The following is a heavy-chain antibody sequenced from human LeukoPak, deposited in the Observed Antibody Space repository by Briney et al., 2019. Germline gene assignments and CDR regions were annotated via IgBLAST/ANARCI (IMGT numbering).Heavy chain of an antibody. V-gene: IGHV4-30-2*01. CDR2: IYHSGNT. CDR1: GGSISSSGYS. Sequence: SQTLSLTCTVSGGSISSSGYSWSWIRQPPGKGLEYIGYIYHSGNTYYNPSLKSRVTMSVDRSKNQFSLKLGSVTAADTAVYYCARVSTATSTYWFDPWGQGTLVTVSS. CDR3: ARVSTATSTYWFDP. D-gene: IGHD5-18*01. J-gene: IGHJ5*02.